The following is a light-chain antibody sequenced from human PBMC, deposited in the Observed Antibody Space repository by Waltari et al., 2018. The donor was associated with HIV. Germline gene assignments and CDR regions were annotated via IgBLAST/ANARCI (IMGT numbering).Light chain of an antibody. CDR2: GAS. CDR3: QQYSNRPPWT. V-gene: IGKV3-15*01. Sequence: EMVVTQSLATVSVSLGERATLSCRASHSVGINLAWYQQKPGQAPRLLIYGASTRVTDIPGRFSGSGSGTDFTLTISSLQSEDSAVYYCQQYSNRPPWTFGQGTKVEI. J-gene: IGKJ1*01. CDR1: HSVGIN.